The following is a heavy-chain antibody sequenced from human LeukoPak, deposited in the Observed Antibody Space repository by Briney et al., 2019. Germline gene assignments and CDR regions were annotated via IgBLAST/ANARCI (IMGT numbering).Heavy chain of an antibody. J-gene: IGHJ6*02. CDR1: GGSVSSGSYY. CDR3: ARAVVYYDSSGYYYYYGMDV. Sequence: SETLSLTCTVSGGSVSSGSYYWRWIRQPPGKGLVWIGYIYYSGSTNYNPSLKSRVTISVDTSKNQFSLKLSSVTAADTAVYYCARAVVYYDSSGYYYYYGMDVWGQGTTVTVSS. CDR2: IYYSGST. D-gene: IGHD3-22*01. V-gene: IGHV4-61*01.